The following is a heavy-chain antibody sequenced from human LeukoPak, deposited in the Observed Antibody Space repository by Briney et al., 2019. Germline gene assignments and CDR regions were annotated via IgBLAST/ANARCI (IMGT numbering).Heavy chain of an antibody. Sequence: PGGSLRLSCAASGFTFSSYWMHWVRQAPGKGLVWVSRINSDGSSTSYADSVKGRFTISRDNAKNTLYLQMNSLRAEDTAVYYCARVDIGYDSSGYLQFDYWDQGTLVTVSS. CDR3: ARVDIGYDSSGYLQFDY. V-gene: IGHV3-74*01. CDR2: INSDGSST. D-gene: IGHD3-22*01. J-gene: IGHJ4*02. CDR1: GFTFSSYW.